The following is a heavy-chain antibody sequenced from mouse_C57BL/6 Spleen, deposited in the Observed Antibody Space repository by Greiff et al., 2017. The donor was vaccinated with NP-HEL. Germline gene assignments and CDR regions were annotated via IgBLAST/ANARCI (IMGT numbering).Heavy chain of an antibody. CDR3: ARFSSGYVGAY. V-gene: IGHV1-54*01. CDR2: INPGSGGT. J-gene: IGHJ3*01. D-gene: IGHD3-2*02. CDR1: GYAFTNYL. Sequence: VQLQQSGAELVRPGTSVKVSCKASGYAFTNYLIEWVKQRPGQGLEWIGVINPGSGGTNYNEKFKGKATLTADKSSSTAYMQLSSLTSEDSAVYFCARFSSGYVGAYWGQGTLVTVSA.